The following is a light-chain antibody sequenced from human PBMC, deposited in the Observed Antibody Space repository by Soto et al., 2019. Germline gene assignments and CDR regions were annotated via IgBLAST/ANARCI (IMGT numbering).Light chain of an antibody. CDR2: WAS. J-gene: IGKJ2*01. Sequence: EIVLTQSPATLSLSPGERATLSCRASQSVSSYLAWYQQKPGQAPRVLLYWASTRESGVPDRFSGSGSGTDFTLTITSLQAEDVAVYYCQQYTETPFTFGQGTRLDIK. CDR1: QSVSSY. V-gene: IGKV3-11*01. CDR3: QQYTETPFT.